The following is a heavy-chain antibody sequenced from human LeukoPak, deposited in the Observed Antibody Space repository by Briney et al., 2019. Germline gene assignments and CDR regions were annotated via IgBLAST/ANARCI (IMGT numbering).Heavy chain of an antibody. D-gene: IGHD6-19*01. V-gene: IGHV3-15*01. Sequence: GGSLRLSCAASGFTFSNAWMNWVRQGPGKGLEWVGRIRPKIEGGTADYAAPVKGRFIISRDDSKNTQYLQMNSLKIEDTAMYYCTHYSSGWYLGQGTLVTVSS. CDR1: GFTFSNAW. CDR3: THYSSGWY. J-gene: IGHJ4*02. CDR2: IRPKIEGGTA.